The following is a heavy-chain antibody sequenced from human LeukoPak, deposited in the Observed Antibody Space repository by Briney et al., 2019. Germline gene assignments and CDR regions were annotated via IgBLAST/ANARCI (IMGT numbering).Heavy chain of an antibody. J-gene: IGHJ5*02. D-gene: IGHD3-22*01. V-gene: IGHV3-23*01. CDR2: ISGSGGST. CDR1: GFTFSSYA. Sequence: GGSLRLSCAASGFTFSSYAMSWVRQAPGKGLEWVSAISGSGGSTYYADSVKGRFTISRDNSKNTLYLQMNSLRAEDTAVYYCAKGDGSGYYYPNWFDPWGQGTLVTVSS. CDR3: AKGDGSGYYYPNWFDP.